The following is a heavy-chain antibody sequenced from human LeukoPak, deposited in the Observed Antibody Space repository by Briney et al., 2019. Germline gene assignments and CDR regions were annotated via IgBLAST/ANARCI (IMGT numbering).Heavy chain of an antibody. J-gene: IGHJ4*01. CDR1: GFTFSYHW. Sequence: AGGSLRLSCGASGFTFSYHWMHWVRQVPGEGLVWVSRIDGGGSSTSYADSVKGRFSISRDNAKSTLYLQMSSLRAEDTAVYYCARGPGSSGGAYVGDYWGPGTLVTVSS. CDR3: ARGPGSSGGAYVGDY. CDR2: IDGGGSST. V-gene: IGHV3-74*01. D-gene: IGHD3-22*01.